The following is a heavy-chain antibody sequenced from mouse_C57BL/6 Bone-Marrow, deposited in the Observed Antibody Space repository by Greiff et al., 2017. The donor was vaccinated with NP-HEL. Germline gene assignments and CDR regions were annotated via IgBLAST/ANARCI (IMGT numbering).Heavy chain of an antibody. CDR3: VRQYSNSFAY. Sequence: VKDRFTISRDDSESMLYLQMNNLKTEDTAMYYCVRQYSNSFAYWGQGTLVTVSA. V-gene: IGHV10-1*01. D-gene: IGHD2-5*01. J-gene: IGHJ3*01.